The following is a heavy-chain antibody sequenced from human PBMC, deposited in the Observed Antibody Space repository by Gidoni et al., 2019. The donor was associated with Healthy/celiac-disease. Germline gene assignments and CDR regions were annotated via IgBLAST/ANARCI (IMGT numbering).Heavy chain of an antibody. Sequence: EVQLVESGGGLVKPGGSLRLSCAASGFTFSSYSMNWVRQAPGKGLEWVSSISSSSSYIYDADSVKGRFTISRDNAKNSLYLQMNSLRAEDTAVYYCARDPGITGTPRYYGMDVWGQGTTVTVSS. D-gene: IGHD1-7*01. V-gene: IGHV3-21*01. J-gene: IGHJ6*02. CDR1: GFTFSSYS. CDR3: ARDPGITGTPRYYGMDV. CDR2: ISSSSSYI.